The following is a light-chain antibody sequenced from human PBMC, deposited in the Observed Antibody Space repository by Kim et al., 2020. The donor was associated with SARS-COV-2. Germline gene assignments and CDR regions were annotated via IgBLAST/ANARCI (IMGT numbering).Light chain of an antibody. V-gene: IGKV1-5*01. CDR2: DAS. Sequence: DFQMTQSPSTLSASVGDTVTITCRASQSVPGWMAWYQHKPGKAPKLLIFDASTLESGVPSRFSGSGSGTEFTLTISSLQPDDFATYYCQHYNSYSWTFGQGTKVDIK. J-gene: IGKJ1*01. CDR1: QSVPGW. CDR3: QHYNSYSWT.